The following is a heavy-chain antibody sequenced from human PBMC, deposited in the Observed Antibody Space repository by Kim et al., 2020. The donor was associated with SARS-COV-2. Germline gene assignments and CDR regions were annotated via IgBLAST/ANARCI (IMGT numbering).Heavy chain of an antibody. CDR1: GFTFSSYA. D-gene: IGHD6-13*01. CDR2: ISYDGSNK. Sequence: GGSLRLSCAASGFTFSSYAMHWVRQAPGKGLEWVAVISYDGSNKYYEDSVKGRFTITRDNSKNTLYLQMNSLRAEDTAVYYCARDYGSSSWYWKDYYGL. CDR3: ARDYGSSSWYWKDYYGL. J-gene: IGHJ6*01. V-gene: IGHV3-30*04.